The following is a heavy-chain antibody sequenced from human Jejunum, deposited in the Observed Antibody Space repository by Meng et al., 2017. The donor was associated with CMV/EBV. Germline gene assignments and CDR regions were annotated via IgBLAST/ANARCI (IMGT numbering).Heavy chain of an antibody. CDR2: IYYTGST. Sequence: VSGGSITNYYWSWIRQTPGKGLEWIGYIYYTGSTNYNPSLKSRVTISVDTSKNQFSLKLSSVTAADTAVYYCARDNVVHYYYGLDVWGQGTTVTVSS. J-gene: IGHJ6*02. D-gene: IGHD2-21*01. V-gene: IGHV4-59*01. CDR3: ARDNVVHYYYGLDV. CDR1: GGSITNYY.